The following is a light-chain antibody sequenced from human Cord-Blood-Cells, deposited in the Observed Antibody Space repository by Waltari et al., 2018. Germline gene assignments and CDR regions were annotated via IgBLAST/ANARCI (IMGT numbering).Light chain of an antibody. V-gene: IGKV1-5*01. CDR1: QSISSW. CDR2: DAS. Sequence: DIQMTQSPSTLSASVGDRVTITCRASQSISSWLAWYQPKPGKAHKLLIYDASSLESGVPSRFSGSGSGTEFTLTISSLQPDDFATYYCQQYNSYRTFGQGTKVEIK. CDR3: QQYNSYRT. J-gene: IGKJ1*01.